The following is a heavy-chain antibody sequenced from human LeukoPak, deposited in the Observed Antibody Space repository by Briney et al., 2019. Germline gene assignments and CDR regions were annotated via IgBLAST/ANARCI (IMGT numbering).Heavy chain of an antibody. CDR1: GGSISSGSYY. CDR3: ARERVWRYCGGDSCGWFDP. V-gene: IGHV4-61*02. Sequence: PSETLSLTYTVSGGSISSGSYYWSWIRQPAGKGLEWIGRIYTSGSTNYNPSLKSRVTISVDTSKNQFSLKLSSVTAADTAVYYCARERVWRYCGGDSCGWFDPWGQGTLVTVSS. CDR2: IYTSGST. D-gene: IGHD2-21*02. J-gene: IGHJ5*02.